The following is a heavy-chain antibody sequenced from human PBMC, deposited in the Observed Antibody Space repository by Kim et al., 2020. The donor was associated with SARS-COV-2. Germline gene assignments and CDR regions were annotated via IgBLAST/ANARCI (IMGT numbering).Heavy chain of an antibody. CDR2: IIPIFGTA. CDR3: ARVVSSLPRTRPNLPHYYYYGMDV. V-gene: IGHV1-69*13. CDR1: GGTFSSYA. Sequence: SVKVSCKASGGTFSSYAISWVPQAPGQGLEWMGGIIPIFGTANYAQKFQGRVTITADESTSTAYMELSSLRSEDTAVYYCARVVSSLPRTRPNLPHYYYYGMDVWGQGTTVTVSS. J-gene: IGHJ6*02. D-gene: IGHD2-15*01.